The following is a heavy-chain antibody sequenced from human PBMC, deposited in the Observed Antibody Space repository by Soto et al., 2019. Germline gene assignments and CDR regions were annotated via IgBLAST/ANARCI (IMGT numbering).Heavy chain of an antibody. CDR2: IYYSGST. J-gene: IGHJ4*02. D-gene: IGHD6-19*01. CDR3: ARQKGQWLIPYYFDY. CDR1: GGSISSSSYY. Sequence: KPSETLSLTCTVSGGSISSSSYYWGWIRQPPGKGLEWIGSIYYSGSTYYNPSLKSRVTISVDTSKNQFSLKLNSVTAADTAVYYCARQKGQWLIPYYFDYWGQGTLVTVSS. V-gene: IGHV4-39*01.